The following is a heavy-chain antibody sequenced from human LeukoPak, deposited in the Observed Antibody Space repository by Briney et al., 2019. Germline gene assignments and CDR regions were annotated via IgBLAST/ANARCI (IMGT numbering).Heavy chain of an antibody. J-gene: IGHJ4*02. D-gene: IGHD1-7*01. CDR2: IIPIFGTA. CDR1: GGTFSSYS. CDR3: ARDQGELELDY. Sequence: GASVKVSCKGSGGTFSSYSLSWVRQAPGPGLEWMGGIIPIFGTANYAQKFQGRVTITTDESTSTAYMELSSLRSEDTAVYYCARDQGELELDYWGQGTLVTVSS. V-gene: IGHV1-69*05.